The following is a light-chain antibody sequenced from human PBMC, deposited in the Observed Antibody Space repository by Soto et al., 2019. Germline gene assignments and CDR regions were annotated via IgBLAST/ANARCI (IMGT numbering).Light chain of an antibody. CDR2: TNS. J-gene: IGLJ3*02. CDR1: SSNIGTNT. CDR3: ATRDDILNCFV. V-gene: IGLV1-44*01. Sequence: QSVLTQPPSASGTPGQRVTISCSGSSSNIGTNTVDWYQQIPGTAPKLLIYTNSQRPSGVPDRFRCSKSGTSASLAISGLQSEDEADYYWATRDDILNCFVFGGGTKLTVL.